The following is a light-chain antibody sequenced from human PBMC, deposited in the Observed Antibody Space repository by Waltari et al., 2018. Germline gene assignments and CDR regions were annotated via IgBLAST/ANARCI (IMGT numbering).Light chain of an antibody. Sequence: DIVMTQSPDSLAVSLGERATINCKSSQSVLYSSNNKNYLAWYQQKPGQPPKLLIYWASTRGSGVPDRFSRSGSGTDFALTISSLQAEDVAVYYCQQYYSTQTFGQGTKLEIK. J-gene: IGKJ2*01. CDR3: QQYYSTQT. V-gene: IGKV4-1*01. CDR1: QSVLYSSNNKNY. CDR2: WAS.